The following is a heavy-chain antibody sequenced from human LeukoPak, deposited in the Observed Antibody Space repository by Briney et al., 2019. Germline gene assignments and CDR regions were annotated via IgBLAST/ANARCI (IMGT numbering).Heavy chain of an antibody. Sequence: ASVKVSCKASGGSFNSYVITWVRQAPGQGLEWMGRIIPILNVANFAQKFQVRVTITADKSTNTAHMELSSLRSEDTAVYYCTREGVYSPDGSGYHRDAFDIWGQGTVVTVSS. V-gene: IGHV1-69*04. CDR3: TREGVYSPDGSGYHRDAFDI. D-gene: IGHD3-22*01. CDR1: GGSFNSYV. J-gene: IGHJ3*02. CDR2: IIPILNVA.